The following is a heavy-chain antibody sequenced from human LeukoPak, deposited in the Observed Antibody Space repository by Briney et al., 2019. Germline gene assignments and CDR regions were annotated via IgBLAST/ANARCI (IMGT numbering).Heavy chain of an antibody. D-gene: IGHD4-23*01. CDR3: ARQFGSFIPYGGNPDRLTY. V-gene: IGHV4-39*01. J-gene: IGHJ4*02. CDR2: IYYSGST. Sequence: PSDTLSLTCTVSGDPISSRSYHWGWIRQPPGKGLEWNGRIYYSGSTSYNPSLKSRVTISVDTSKNQFSLKLSSVTAAGTAVYYCARQFGSFIPYGGNPDRLTYWGQGTLSPSPQ. CDR1: GDPISSRSYH.